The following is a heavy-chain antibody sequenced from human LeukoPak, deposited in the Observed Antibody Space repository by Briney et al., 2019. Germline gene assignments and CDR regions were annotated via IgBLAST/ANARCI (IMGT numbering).Heavy chain of an antibody. V-gene: IGHV3-23*01. CDR3: AKGLPYFDWLPNYFDY. J-gene: IGHJ4*02. CDR2: ISGSGGST. D-gene: IGHD3-9*01. Sequence: TGGSLRLSCAASGFTFSSYAMSWVRQAPGKGLEWVSAISGSGGSTYYADSVKGRFTISRDNSKNTLYLQMNSLRAEDTAVYYCAKGLPYFDWLPNYFDYWGQGTLVTVSS. CDR1: GFTFSSYA.